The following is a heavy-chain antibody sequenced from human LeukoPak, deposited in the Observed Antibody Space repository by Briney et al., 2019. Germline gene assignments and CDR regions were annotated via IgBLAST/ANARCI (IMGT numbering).Heavy chain of an antibody. D-gene: IGHD1-26*01. CDR2: MNPSSGNT. CDR3: ARDERVVGALDY. CDR1: GYTFTSYD. V-gene: IGHV1-8*01. Sequence: AASVKVSCKASGYTFTSYDINWVRQATGQGLEWLGWMNPSSGNTGYAQKFQGRVTMTRDTSISTAYMELSSLRSEDTAVYYCARDERVVGALDYWGQGTLVTVSA. J-gene: IGHJ4*02.